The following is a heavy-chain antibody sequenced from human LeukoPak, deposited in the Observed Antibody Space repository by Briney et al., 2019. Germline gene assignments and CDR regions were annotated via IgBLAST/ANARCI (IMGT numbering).Heavy chain of an antibody. J-gene: IGHJ4*02. D-gene: IGHD3-3*01. CDR3: ARQRYYDFWSGYYNYFDY. V-gene: IGHV4-59*08. CDR1: GGSVSSYQ. CDR2: ISYSGNT. Sequence: SETLSLTCTVSGGSVSSYQWGWIRQPPGKGLEWIAYISYSGNTNYNPSLRSRVTISIDTSKNQFSLRLSSATAADTAVYYCARQRYYDFWSGYYNYFDYWGQGTLVTVSS.